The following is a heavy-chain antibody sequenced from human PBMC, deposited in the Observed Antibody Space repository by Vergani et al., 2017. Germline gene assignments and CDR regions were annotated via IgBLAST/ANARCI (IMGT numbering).Heavy chain of an antibody. CDR3: ANLFAVAGTEIDY. V-gene: IGHV3-23*04. CDR1: GFTFSSYA. D-gene: IGHD6-19*01. CDR2: ISGSGGST. J-gene: IGHJ4*02. Sequence: EVQLVESGGGLIQPGGSLRLSCAASGFTFSSYAMSWVRQAPGKGLEWVSAISGSGGSTYYADSVKGRFTISRDNSKNTLYLQMNSLRAEDTAVYYCANLFAVAGTEIDYWGQGTLVTVSS.